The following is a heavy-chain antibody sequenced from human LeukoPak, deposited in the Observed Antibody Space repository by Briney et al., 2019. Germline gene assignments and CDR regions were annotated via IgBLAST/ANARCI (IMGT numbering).Heavy chain of an antibody. J-gene: IGHJ4*02. CDR1: GFTVSSNY. Sequence: GGSLRLSCAASGFTVSSNYMSWVRQAAGKGLEWVATMSFDVNNKYYADSVRGRFTIPRDNSKNTLYLQMNSLRAEDTAVYYCAKDGPGYSSGWYGGDFDYWGQGTLVTVSS. CDR2: MSFDVNNK. D-gene: IGHD6-19*01. V-gene: IGHV3-30*18. CDR3: AKDGPGYSSGWYGGDFDY.